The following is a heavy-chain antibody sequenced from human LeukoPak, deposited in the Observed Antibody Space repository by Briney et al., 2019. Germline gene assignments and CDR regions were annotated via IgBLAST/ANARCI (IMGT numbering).Heavy chain of an antibody. CDR1: GFTFKSSW. CDR3: ATWSNAWEFDY. J-gene: IGHJ4*02. CDR2: INEDGTDK. V-gene: IGHV3-7*05. D-gene: IGHD1-26*01. Sequence: PGGALRRSCAASGFTFKSSWMTWVRQAPGKGLEWVAHINEDGTDKYYVDSVTGRFTISRDNTKNSLYLQMSSLRDKDTAVYYCATWSNAWEFDYWGQGALVSVSS.